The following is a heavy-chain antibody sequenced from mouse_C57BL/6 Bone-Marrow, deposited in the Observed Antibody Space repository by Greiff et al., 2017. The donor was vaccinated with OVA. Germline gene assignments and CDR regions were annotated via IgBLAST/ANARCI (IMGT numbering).Heavy chain of an antibody. CDR1: GYTFTDYE. V-gene: IGHV1-15*01. D-gene: IGHD1-1*01. J-gene: IGHJ2*01. Sequence: VQLQESGAELVRPGASVTLSCKASGYTFTDYEMHWVKQTPVHGLEWIGAIDPETGGTAYNQKFKGKAILTADKSSSTAYMELRSLTSEDSAVYYCTRHRYGSSYWGQGTTLTVSS. CDR3: TRHRYGSSY. CDR2: IDPETGGT.